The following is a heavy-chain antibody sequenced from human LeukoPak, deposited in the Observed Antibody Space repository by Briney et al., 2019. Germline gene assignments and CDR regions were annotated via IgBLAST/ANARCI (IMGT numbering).Heavy chain of an antibody. D-gene: IGHD6-13*01. CDR1: GGSISSYY. CDR2: IYYSGST. CDR3: ARGLAAAAHDY. J-gene: IGHJ4*02. Sequence: PSETLSLTCTVPGGSISSYYWSWIRQPPGKGLEWIGYIYYSGSTNYNPSLKSRVTISVDTSKNQFSLKLSPVTAADTAVYYCARGLAAAAHDYWGQGTLVTVSS. V-gene: IGHV4-59*08.